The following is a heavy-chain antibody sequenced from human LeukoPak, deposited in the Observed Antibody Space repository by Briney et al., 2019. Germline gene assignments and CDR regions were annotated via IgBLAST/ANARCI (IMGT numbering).Heavy chain of an antibody. Sequence: PGGSLRLSCAASGFTVSSNYMSWVRQAPGKGLEWVSSIYSGGATYYADSVKGRFTISRDNAKNSLYLQMNSLRAEDTAVYYCARAHGGRYCSSTSCLNYYYYMDVWGKGTTVTVSS. J-gene: IGHJ6*03. V-gene: IGHV3-66*01. D-gene: IGHD2-2*01. CDR1: GFTVSSNY. CDR2: IYSGGAT. CDR3: ARAHGGRYCSSTSCLNYYYYMDV.